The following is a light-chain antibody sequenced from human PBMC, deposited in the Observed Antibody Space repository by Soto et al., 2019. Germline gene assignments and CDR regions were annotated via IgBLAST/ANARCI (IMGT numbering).Light chain of an antibody. CDR1: QSVTSNY. Sequence: ELVLTQSPVPLSLSPGKRATLFCSASQSVTSNYLAWYQQKPGQAPRLLMYGASSRATGIPDRFSGSGSGTDFTLTISRLEPEDFALYYCQQYGSSPPTFGQGTKVDIK. CDR3: QQYGSSPPT. J-gene: IGKJ1*01. CDR2: GAS. V-gene: IGKV3-20*01.